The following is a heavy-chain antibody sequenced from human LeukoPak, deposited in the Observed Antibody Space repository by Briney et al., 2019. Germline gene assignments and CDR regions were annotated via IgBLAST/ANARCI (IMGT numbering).Heavy chain of an antibody. J-gene: IGHJ4*02. V-gene: IGHV3-11*01. CDR3: ARYYYDSSGYYYFDY. CDR1: GFNFRDYY. CDR2: SSGSGSNI. Sequence: PGGSLRLSCVASGFNFRDYYMSWIRQAPGKGLEWVSYSSGSGSNIYYADSVKGRFTISRDNAKNSLSLQMNSLRAEDTAVYFCARYYYDSSGYYYFDYWGQGTLVTVSS. D-gene: IGHD3-22*01.